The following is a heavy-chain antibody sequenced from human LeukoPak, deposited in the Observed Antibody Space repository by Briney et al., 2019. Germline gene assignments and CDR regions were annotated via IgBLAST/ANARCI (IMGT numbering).Heavy chain of an antibody. D-gene: IGHD3-3*01. V-gene: IGHV4-61*02. CDR1: GGSISSGSYY. J-gene: IGHJ4*02. CDR2: IYTSGST. Sequence: ASETLSLTCTVSGGSISSGSYYWSWIRQPAGKGLEWIGRIYTSGSTNYNPSLKSRVTISVDTSKNQFSLKLSSVTAADTAVYYCARGHITIFGVVKYYFDYWGQGTLVTVSS. CDR3: ARGHITIFGVVKYYFDY.